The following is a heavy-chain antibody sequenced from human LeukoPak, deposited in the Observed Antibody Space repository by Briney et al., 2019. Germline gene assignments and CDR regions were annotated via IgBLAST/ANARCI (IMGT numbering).Heavy chain of an antibody. V-gene: IGHV1-2*02. Sequence: ASVKVSCKASGFTFTDYYVHWVRQAPGQGLEWMGWINPNSGVTNYAQKFQGRVTMTRNTSISTTYMGLKRLRSDDTAVFYCARGDDPVVVTATYYCDYWGQGTLVTVSS. CDR3: ARGDDPVVVTATYYCDY. CDR2: INPNSGVT. D-gene: IGHD2-21*02. J-gene: IGHJ4*02. CDR1: GFTFTDYY.